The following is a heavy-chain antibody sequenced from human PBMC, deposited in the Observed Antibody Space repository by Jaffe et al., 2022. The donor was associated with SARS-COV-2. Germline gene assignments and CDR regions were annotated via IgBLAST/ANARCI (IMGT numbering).Heavy chain of an antibody. CDR3: AKPRDNGRVGGATDY. CDR2: ISGSGGYT. J-gene: IGHJ4*02. CDR1: GFTFSDYA. D-gene: IGHD1-26*01. V-gene: IGHV3-23*01. Sequence: EVQLLESGGGLVQPGGSLRLSCAASGFTFSDYAMTWVRQAPGKGLEWVSAISGSGGYTFYADSVKGRFTLSRDNSKNTLYLQMNSLRPEDTAVYYCAKPRDNGRVGGATDYWGQGTLVTVSS.